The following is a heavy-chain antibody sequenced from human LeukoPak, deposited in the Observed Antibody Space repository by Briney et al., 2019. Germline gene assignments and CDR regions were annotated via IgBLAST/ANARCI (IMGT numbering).Heavy chain of an antibody. J-gene: IGHJ6*02. D-gene: IGHD3-16*02. V-gene: IGHV4-61*08. CDR1: GGSISSGGDY. Sequence: SETLSLTCTVSGGSISSGGDYWSWIRQDPGEGLEWIGYISYSGGSTNYNPSLKSRVTISVDTSKTQFSLKLSSVTAADTAVYYCARDWITFGGVIVNSYFYGMDVWGQGTTVTVSS. CDR3: ARDWITFGGVIVNSYFYGMDV. CDR2: ISYSGGST.